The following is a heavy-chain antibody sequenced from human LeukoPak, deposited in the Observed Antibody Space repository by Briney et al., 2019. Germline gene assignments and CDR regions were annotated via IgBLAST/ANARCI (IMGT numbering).Heavy chain of an antibody. CDR1: GYTFTGYY. CDR2: INPNSGGT. J-gene: IGHJ6*03. CDR3: ARDNSGGGLLWFGGTDYYYYMDV. Sequence: GASVKVSCKASGYTFTGYYMHWVRQAPGQGLEWMGWINPNSGGTNYAQKFQGRVTMTRDTSISTAYMELSRLRSDDTAVYYCARDNSGGGLLWFGGTDYYYYMDVWGKGTTVTVSS. V-gene: IGHV1-2*02. D-gene: IGHD3-10*01.